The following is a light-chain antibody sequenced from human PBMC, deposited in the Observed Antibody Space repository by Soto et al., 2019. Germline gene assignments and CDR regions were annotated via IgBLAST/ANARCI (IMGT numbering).Light chain of an antibody. V-gene: IGLV2-14*01. CDR3: SSYTRSSSVL. CDR1: SSDVGYYNY. J-gene: IGLJ2*01. CDR2: EVR. Sequence: QSALTQPASVSRSPGQSITISCTGTSSDVGYYNYVSWYQQHPGKAPKVLIYEVRNRPSGASSRFSGSKSGNTAFLTISGHQPEDEADYYCSSYTRSSSVLFGGGTKLTVL.